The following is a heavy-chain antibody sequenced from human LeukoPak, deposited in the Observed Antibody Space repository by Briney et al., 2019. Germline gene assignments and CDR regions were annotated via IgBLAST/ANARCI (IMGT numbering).Heavy chain of an antibody. CDR1: GFTFRIHG. Sequence: GGSLRLSCKASGFTFRIHGMFWVRQAPGKGLEWVASIRYDGSRQFYADSVKGRFTISRDNSKNTSYLQMNSLKVEDTAVYYCARVNSGYGTGWYGGDGYWGQGTLVTVSS. CDR2: IRYDGSRQ. J-gene: IGHJ4*02. V-gene: IGHV3-30*02. CDR3: ARVNSGYGTGWYGGDGY. D-gene: IGHD6-19*01.